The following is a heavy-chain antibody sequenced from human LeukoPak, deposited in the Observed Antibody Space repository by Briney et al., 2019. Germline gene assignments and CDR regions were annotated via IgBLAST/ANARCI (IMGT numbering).Heavy chain of an antibody. CDR2: ISGSGGST. J-gene: IGHJ4*02. CDR3: AKGSGWYV. D-gene: IGHD6-19*01. V-gene: IGHV3-23*01. Sequence: GGSLRLSCAASGFTFSSARMSWVRQAPGKGLEWVSVISGSGGSTDYADSVKGRFTISRDNSKNTLYLQINSLRAEDTAVYYCAKGSGWYVWGQGTLVTVSS. CDR1: GFTFSSAR.